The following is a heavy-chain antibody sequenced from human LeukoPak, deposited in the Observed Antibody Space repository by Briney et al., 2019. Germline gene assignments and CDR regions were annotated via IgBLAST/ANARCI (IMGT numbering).Heavy chain of an antibody. CDR2: INASGNA. J-gene: IGHJ5*02. CDR1: GGSISSYY. V-gene: IGHV4-4*07. CDR3: ARDPSPHWKSDWFDP. D-gene: IGHD1-1*01. Sequence: SETLSLTCTVFGGSISSYYWSWIRQPAGKGLEWIGRINASGNANYNPSLKSRVTMSVDTSKNQFSLKLNSVTAADTAVYYCARDPSPHWKSDWFDPWGQGTLVTVSS.